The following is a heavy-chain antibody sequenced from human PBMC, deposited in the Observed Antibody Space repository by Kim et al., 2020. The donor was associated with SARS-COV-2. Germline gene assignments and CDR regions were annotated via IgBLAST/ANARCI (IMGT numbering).Heavy chain of an antibody. CDR1: GYTFTSYY. Sequence: ASVKVSCKASGYTFTSYYMHWVRQAPGQGLEWMGIINPSGGSTSYAQKFQGRVTMTRDTSTSTVYMELSSLRSEDTAVYYCARVLSPGLTTWDNWFDPWGQGTLVTVSS. J-gene: IGHJ5*02. CDR3: ARVLSPGLTTWDNWFDP. D-gene: IGHD4-17*01. CDR2: INPSGGST. V-gene: IGHV1-46*01.